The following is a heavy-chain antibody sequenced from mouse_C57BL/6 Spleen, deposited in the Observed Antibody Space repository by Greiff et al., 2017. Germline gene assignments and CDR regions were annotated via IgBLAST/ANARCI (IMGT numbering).Heavy chain of an antibody. V-gene: IGHV1-47*01. Sequence: VQLQESGAELVKPGASVKMSCKASGYTFTTYPIAWMKQNPGKSLEWIGNIHPCSGDTKYNEKFKGKDTLTVEKSSSTVYLELSRLTSDDSAVYYCARENSKYNLDYWGQGTTLTVSS. CDR2: IHPCSGDT. D-gene: IGHD2-5*01. CDR1: GYTFTTYP. CDR3: ARENSKYNLDY. J-gene: IGHJ2*01.